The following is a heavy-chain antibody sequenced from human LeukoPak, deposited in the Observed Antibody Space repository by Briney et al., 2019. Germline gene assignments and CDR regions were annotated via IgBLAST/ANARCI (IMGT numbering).Heavy chain of an antibody. CDR2: IYYSGST. V-gene: IGHV4-59*01. Sequence: PSETLSLTCTVSGGSISSYYWSWIRQPPGKGLEWIGYIYYSGSTNYNPSLKSRVTISVDTSKNQFSLKLSSVTAADTAVYYCARHPGIAAAGYYMDVWGKGTTVTVSS. D-gene: IGHD6-13*01. CDR3: ARHPGIAAAGYYMDV. CDR1: GGSISSYY. J-gene: IGHJ6*03.